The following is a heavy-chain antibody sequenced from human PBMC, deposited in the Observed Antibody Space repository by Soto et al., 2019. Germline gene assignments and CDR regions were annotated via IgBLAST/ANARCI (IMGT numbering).Heavy chain of an antibody. Sequence: QVQLVQSGAEVMKPGASVKVSCKASGYTFTSYAMHWVRQAPGQRLEWMGWINAGNGNTKYSQKFQGRVTITRDTSASTAYMELSSLRSEDTAVYYCARDSYDFWSGYYTGYHWFDPWGQGTLVTVSS. V-gene: IGHV1-3*01. CDR1: GYTFTSYA. D-gene: IGHD3-3*01. CDR3: ARDSYDFWSGYYTGYHWFDP. CDR2: INAGNGNT. J-gene: IGHJ5*02.